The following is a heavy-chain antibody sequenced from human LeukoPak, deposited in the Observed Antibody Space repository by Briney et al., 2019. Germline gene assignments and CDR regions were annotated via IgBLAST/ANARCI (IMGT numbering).Heavy chain of an antibody. D-gene: IGHD2-2*01. V-gene: IGHV4-59*08. CDR1: VSISSDY. Sequence: SETLSLTSAVSVSISSDYRSWIRQPRVQGREWIGYTYSSGTTNYNPCLKRRVTISVDTSKNQFYLDLSSVTAADSAVYYCARQKCTSASCLTKNAFDVWGQGTMVTVSS. CDR2: TYSSGTT. J-gene: IGHJ3*01. CDR3: ARQKCTSASCLTKNAFDV.